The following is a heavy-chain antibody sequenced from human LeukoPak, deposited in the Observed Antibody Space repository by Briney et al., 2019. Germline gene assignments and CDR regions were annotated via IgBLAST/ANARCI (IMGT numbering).Heavy chain of an antibody. D-gene: IGHD3-22*01. CDR1: GGSFSGYY. Sequence: SETLSLTWAVYGGSFSGYYWSWIRQPPGKGLEWIGNIYYSGSTNYNPSLKSRVTISVDTSKNQFSLKLSSVTAADTAVYYCTRGSIAYYYMDVWGKGTTVTISS. CDR2: IYYSGST. J-gene: IGHJ6*03. V-gene: IGHV4-59*01. CDR3: TRGSIAYYYMDV.